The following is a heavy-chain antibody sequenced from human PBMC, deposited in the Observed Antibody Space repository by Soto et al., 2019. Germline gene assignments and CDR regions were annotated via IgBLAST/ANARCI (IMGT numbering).Heavy chain of an antibody. D-gene: IGHD6-13*01. Sequence: GGSLRLSCAASGFTLSGYAMDWVRQAPGKGLEWVSGISSSGSTIYYADSVKGRFTISRDNAKNSLYLQMNSLRAEDTAVYYCARGPYSSSWYGDAFDIWGQGTMVTVSS. CDR2: ISSSGSTI. CDR3: ARGPYSSSWYGDAFDI. CDR1: GFTLSGYA. V-gene: IGHV3-48*03. J-gene: IGHJ3*02.